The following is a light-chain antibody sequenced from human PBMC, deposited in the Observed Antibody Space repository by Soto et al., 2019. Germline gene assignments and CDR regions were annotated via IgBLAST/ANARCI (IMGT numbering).Light chain of an antibody. Sequence: DIQMTQSPSSVSASVGDRVTITCRASQGIRNWLAWYQQKPGTAPKLLIYAASSLQSGVPSRFRGSGSGTDFTLTISSLQPEDFATYYCQQANSFPRTFGQGTKVEIK. CDR2: AAS. J-gene: IGKJ1*01. V-gene: IGKV1-12*01. CDR3: QQANSFPRT. CDR1: QGIRNW.